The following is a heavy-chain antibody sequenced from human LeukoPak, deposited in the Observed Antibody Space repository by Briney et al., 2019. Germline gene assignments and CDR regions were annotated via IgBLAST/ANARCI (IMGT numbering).Heavy chain of an antibody. D-gene: IGHD3-22*01. CDR1: GGSISISSDY. J-gene: IGHJ4*02. CDR2: IYYSGST. Sequence: SEPLSLTCTVSGGSISISSDYWGWTRQPRGEGLGCNGRIYYSGSTYYNPSLKRRFPTPVETAKNHFSLKLSSVTPADTAVYYCGRHVQGDTRIVPQMYFLELGGQGT. CDR3: GRHVQGDTRIVPQMYFLEL. V-gene: IGHV4-39*01.